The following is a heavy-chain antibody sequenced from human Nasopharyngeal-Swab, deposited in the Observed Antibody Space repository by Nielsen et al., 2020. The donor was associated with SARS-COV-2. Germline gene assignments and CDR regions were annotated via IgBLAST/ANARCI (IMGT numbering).Heavy chain of an antibody. CDR3: ARSMYGSSTSRRYDFDY. V-gene: IGHV4-31*03. Sequence: SGTLSLSCTVSGVSFSSAGYFWTWIRQHPGQDLEWIGYIYYSESTYYNPSLNRCATISDDTSNNHFPLKLSPVTAADTAVYFCARSMYGSSTSRRYDFDYWGQGTLVTVSS. D-gene: IGHD2-2*01. CDR2: IYYSEST. CDR1: GVSFSSAGYF. J-gene: IGHJ4*02.